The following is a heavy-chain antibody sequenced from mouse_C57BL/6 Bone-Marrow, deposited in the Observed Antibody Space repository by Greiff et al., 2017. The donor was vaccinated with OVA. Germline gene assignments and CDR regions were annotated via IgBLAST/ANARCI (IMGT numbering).Heavy chain of an antibody. CDR1: GYTFTSYG. V-gene: IGHV1-81*01. CDR2: IYPRSGNT. J-gene: IGHJ4*01. D-gene: IGHD1-1*01. CDR3: ARRRPITTVGSYAMDY. Sequence: VKLVESGAELARPGASVKLSCKASGYTFTSYGISWVKQRTGQGLEWIGEIYPRSGNTYYNEKFKGKATLTADKSSSTAYMELRSLTSEDSAVYFCARRRPITTVGSYAMDYWGQGTSVTVSS.